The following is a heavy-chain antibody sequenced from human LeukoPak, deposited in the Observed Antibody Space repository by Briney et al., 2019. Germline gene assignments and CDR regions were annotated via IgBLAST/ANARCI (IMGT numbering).Heavy chain of an antibody. Sequence: GGSLRLSCAASGFTFSSYGMHWVRQAPGKGLEWVAFIRYDGSNKYYADSVKGRFTISRDNSKNTLYLQMNSLRAEDTAVYYCASSPRRYYYYMDVWGKGTTVTISS. CDR3: ASSPRRYYYYMDV. CDR1: GFTFSSYG. V-gene: IGHV3-30*02. CDR2: IRYDGSNK. J-gene: IGHJ6*03.